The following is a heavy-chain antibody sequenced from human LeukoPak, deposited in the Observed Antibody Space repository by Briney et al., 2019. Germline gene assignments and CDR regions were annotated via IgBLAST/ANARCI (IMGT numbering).Heavy chain of an antibody. D-gene: IGHD6-19*01. CDR3: AKDYGYSNDWYLIDY. CDR2: IKQDGSEK. V-gene: IGHV3-7*03. Sequence: PGGSLRLSCAASGFTFSSYWMSWVRQAPGRGLEWVANIKQDGSEKYYVDSVKGRFTISRDNAKNSQYLQMNSLRTEDTAFYYCAKDYGYSNDWYLIDYWGQGTLVTVSS. J-gene: IGHJ4*02. CDR1: GFTFSSYW.